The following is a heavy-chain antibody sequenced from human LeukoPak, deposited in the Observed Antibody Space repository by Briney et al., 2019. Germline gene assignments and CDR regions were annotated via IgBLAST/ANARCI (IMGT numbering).Heavy chain of an antibody. CDR1: GYTFTNYY. CDR3: ARDYWASYYSGSGINY. Sequence: ASVKVSCKASGYTFTNYYMHWVRQAPGQGLEWMGVINPSGGSTSYAQKFQGRVTMTRDTSTSTVYMDLSSLRSEDTAVYYCARDYWASYYSGSGINYWGQGTLVAVSS. CDR2: INPSGGST. D-gene: IGHD3-10*01. V-gene: IGHV1-46*01. J-gene: IGHJ4*02.